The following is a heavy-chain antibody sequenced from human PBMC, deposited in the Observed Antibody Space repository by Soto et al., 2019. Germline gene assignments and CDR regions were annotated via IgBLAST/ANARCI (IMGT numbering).Heavy chain of an antibody. CDR2: LTGGGDNT. CDR3: ARGSKGFDY. D-gene: IGHD2-2*01. CDR1: GFTFSNYA. J-gene: IGHJ4*02. V-gene: IGHV3-23*01. Sequence: EVQLLESGGGFVQPGGPLRLSCAASGFTFSNYAMTWVRQAPGMGLEWVSALTGGGDNTYYADSVKGRFTISRDNFKNTLYLQMNSLRDEDTAIYYCARGSKGFDYWGQGTLVTVSS.